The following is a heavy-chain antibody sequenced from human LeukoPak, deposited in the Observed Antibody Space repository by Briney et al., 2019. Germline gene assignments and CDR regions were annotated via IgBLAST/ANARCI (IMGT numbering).Heavy chain of an antibody. D-gene: IGHD5-12*01. CDR2: IKPSGGST. Sequence: ASVKVSCKASGYTFTSYYMHWVRQAPGQGLEWMGIIKPSGGSTSYAQKFQGRVTMTRDTSTSTVYMELSSLRSEDTAVYYCARGAGYSGYGTYYFDYWGQGTLVTVSS. CDR3: ARGAGYSGYGTYYFDY. J-gene: IGHJ4*02. CDR1: GYTFTSYY. V-gene: IGHV1-46*01.